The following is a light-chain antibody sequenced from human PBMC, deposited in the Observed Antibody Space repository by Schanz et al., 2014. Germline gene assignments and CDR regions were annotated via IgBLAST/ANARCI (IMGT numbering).Light chain of an antibody. Sequence: QSALTQPASVSGSPGQSITISCTGTSSVVGGYNYVSWYQQHPGKAPKLMIYDVSNRPSGVSNRFSGSKSGNTASLTVSGLQAEDEADYYCSSYGGSSFVVFGGGTKLTV. V-gene: IGLV2-14*01. CDR2: DVS. CDR3: SSYGGSSFVV. J-gene: IGLJ2*01. CDR1: SSVVGGYNY.